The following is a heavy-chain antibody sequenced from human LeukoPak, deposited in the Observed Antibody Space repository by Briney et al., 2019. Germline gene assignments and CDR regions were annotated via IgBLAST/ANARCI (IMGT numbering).Heavy chain of an antibody. CDR2: ISTRGSSI. Sequence: GGSLRLSCAASGFTFSDHYMSWIRQAPGKGLEWVSYISTRGSSIYYGDSVKGRFTISRDDAKNSLYQQMNSLRAEDTAVYYCARGHYGLDVWGQGTTVTVSS. CDR1: GFTFSDHY. J-gene: IGHJ6*02. V-gene: IGHV3-11*01. CDR3: ARGHYGLDV.